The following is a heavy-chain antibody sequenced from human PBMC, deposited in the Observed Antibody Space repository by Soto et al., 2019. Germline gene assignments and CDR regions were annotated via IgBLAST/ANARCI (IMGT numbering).Heavy chain of an antibody. J-gene: IGHJ4*02. D-gene: IGHD5-12*01. CDR2: ISRTSSAI. CDR3: ARDGGYSGYDIDY. V-gene: IGHV3-48*02. Sequence: EVQLVESGGGLAQPGGSLRLSCAASGFTLSSYSMNWVRQAPGKGLDWVSYISRTSSAIYYADSVKGRFTISRDNANNSLFLQMNSLRDEDTAVYYCARDGGYSGYDIDYWGQGTLVTVSS. CDR1: GFTLSSYS.